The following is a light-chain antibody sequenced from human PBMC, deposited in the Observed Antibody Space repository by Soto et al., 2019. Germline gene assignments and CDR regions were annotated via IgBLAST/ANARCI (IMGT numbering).Light chain of an antibody. CDR2: AAS. V-gene: IGKV1-9*01. Sequence: DIQLTQAPSFLSASARDRVSITCRASQAISSYLAWYQQKPGRAPKLLIYAASTLQSGVPSRFSGSGSGTEFTLTITSLQPEDFATYYCQQLNSFPITFGQGTRLENK. CDR1: QAISSY. J-gene: IGKJ5*01. CDR3: QQLNSFPIT.